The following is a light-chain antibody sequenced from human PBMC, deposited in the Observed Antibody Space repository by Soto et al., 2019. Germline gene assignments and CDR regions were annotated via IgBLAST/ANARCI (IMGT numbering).Light chain of an antibody. J-gene: IGKJ1*01. V-gene: IGKV1-27*01. CDR2: AAS. CDR1: QGISNY. CDR3: QKYNSAPWT. Sequence: DIQMTQSPSSLSASVGDRVTITCRASQGISNYLAWYQQKPGKVPKLLFYAASILQSGVPSRFSGSGSGTDFTRTISSLHPEDVATYYCQKYNSAPWTFGQGTKVEIK.